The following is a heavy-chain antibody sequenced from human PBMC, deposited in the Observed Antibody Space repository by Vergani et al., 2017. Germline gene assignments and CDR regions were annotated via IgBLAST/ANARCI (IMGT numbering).Heavy chain of an antibody. CDR2: IKSKTDGETT. CDR3: TTWGGY. D-gene: IGHD2-15*01. CDR1: GFTFSNAW. Sequence: EVQLVESGGGLVKPGGSLRLSCAASGFTFSNAWMSWVRQAPGKGLEWVGRIKSKTDGETTDYAAPVKGRFTISRDESKNTLYLQMNSLKTEDTAVYYCTTWGGYWGQGTLVTVSS. J-gene: IGHJ4*02. V-gene: IGHV3-15*01.